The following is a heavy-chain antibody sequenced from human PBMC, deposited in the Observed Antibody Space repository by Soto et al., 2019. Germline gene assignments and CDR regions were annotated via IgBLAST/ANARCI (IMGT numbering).Heavy chain of an antibody. CDR3: ARAWKIEKFGVISMSKGLDV. V-gene: IGHV3-11*01. J-gene: IGHJ6*02. Sequence: PGGSLRLSCAASGFIFSDYYMTWIRPAPGKGLEWLSCSSNRDRSTYYADSVKDRFVVSKDNAKNLVYLQMNSLRAEDTAVYFCARAWKIEKFGVISMSKGLDVWGQGTTVTVSS. D-gene: IGHD3-3*01. CDR1: GFIFSDYY. CDR2: SSNRDRST.